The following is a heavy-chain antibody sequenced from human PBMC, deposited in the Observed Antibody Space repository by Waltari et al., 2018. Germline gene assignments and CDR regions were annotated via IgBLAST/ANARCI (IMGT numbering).Heavy chain of an antibody. CDR3: ARDPTRGYQLLSYYFDY. V-gene: IGHV1-18*01. J-gene: IGHJ4*02. D-gene: IGHD2-2*01. Sequence: QVQLVRSGAEVKKPGASVKVSCKASGYTFTSYGISWVRQAPGQGLEWMGWISAYNGNTNYAQKLQGRVTMTTDTSTSTAYMELRSLRSDDTAVYYCARDPTRGYQLLSYYFDYWGQGTLVTVSS. CDR2: ISAYNGNT. CDR1: GYTFTSYG.